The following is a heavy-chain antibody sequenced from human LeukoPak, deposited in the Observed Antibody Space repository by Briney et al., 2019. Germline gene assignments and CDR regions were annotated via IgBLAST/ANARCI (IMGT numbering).Heavy chain of an antibody. CDR2: INSGGHA. CDR1: GFTRRRYY. D-gene: IGHD3-22*01. Sequence: AVGSLRLSCAGSGFTRRRYYLNSVRQAPGPGLEWVSDINSGGHAYYADSVKGRFTISRDNSKNMLYLQMNSLRAEDTAVYYCARSQGGTMSLRHFDLWGRGTLVTVSS. CDR3: ARSQGGTMSLRHFDL. J-gene: IGHJ2*01. V-gene: IGHV3-53*01.